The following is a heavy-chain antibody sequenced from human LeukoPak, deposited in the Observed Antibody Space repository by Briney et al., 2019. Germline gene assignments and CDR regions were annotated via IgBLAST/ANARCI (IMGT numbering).Heavy chain of an antibody. D-gene: IGHD5-18*01. J-gene: IGHJ4*02. CDR2: ISGSGGST. CDR3: AKDPSAWIQLWYYFDY. V-gene: IGHV3-23*01. CDR1: GFTFSSYA. Sequence: PGGSLRLSCAASGFTFSSYAMSWVRQAPGKGREWVSAISGSGGSTYYPDSVKGRFTISRDNSKNTRYLQMNSLRAEDTAVYYCAKDPSAWIQLWYYFDYWGQGTLVTVSS.